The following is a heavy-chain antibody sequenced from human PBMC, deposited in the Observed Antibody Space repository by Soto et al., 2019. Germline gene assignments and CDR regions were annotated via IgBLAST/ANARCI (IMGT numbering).Heavy chain of an antibody. D-gene: IGHD3-3*01. Sequence: SETLSLTCTVSGGSISSSSYYWGWIRQPPGKGLEWIGSIYYSGSTYYNPSLKSRVTMSVDTSKNQFSLKLRSVTAADTAVYYCARDFSTGPYYYYMDVWGKGTTVTVS. CDR1: GGSISSSSYY. CDR3: ARDFSTGPYYYYMDV. J-gene: IGHJ6*03. CDR2: IYYSGST. V-gene: IGHV4-39*01.